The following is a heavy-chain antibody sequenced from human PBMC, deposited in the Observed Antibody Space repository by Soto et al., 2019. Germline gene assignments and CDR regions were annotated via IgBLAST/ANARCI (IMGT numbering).Heavy chain of an antibody. CDR2: MYYSGST. D-gene: IGHD2-2*01. CDR3: ARIVVIPAAPDYYNYYGVDV. CDR1: GDSIISSNYY. V-gene: IGHV4-39*01. J-gene: IGHJ6*02. Sequence: PSETLSLTCTVSGDSIISSNYYWAWIRQSPGKGLEWIGNMYYSGSTYYNLSLKSRVTMSVDTSKNQFSLKISSVTAADTSVYYCARIVVIPAAPDYYNYYGVDVWGQGITVTVSS.